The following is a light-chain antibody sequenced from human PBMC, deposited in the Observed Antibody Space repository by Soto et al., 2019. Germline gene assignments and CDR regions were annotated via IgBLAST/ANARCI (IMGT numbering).Light chain of an antibody. V-gene: IGKV1-33*01. J-gene: IGKJ4*01. CDR1: QDNTNY. Sequence: DIQMTQSPSSLSASVADRVTISCQARQDNTNYLNWYQQKPGKAPRLLIYDASNLETGVPSRFNGSGSGTDFTFTITSLQPGDIATYYRQHYHTLPLTFGGGTKVDI. CDR3: QHYHTLPLT. CDR2: DAS.